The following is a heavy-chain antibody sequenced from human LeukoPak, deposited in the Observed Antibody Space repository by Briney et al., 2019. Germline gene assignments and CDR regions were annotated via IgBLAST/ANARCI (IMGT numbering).Heavy chain of an antibody. V-gene: IGHV4-59*02. Sequence: PSESLSLTCTVSADNTYYWSWIRQPPGKGLEWLGHISYSGGTHYNPSLKRRVTISIDTSKDQMSLKLSSVTAADTALYYCAEMSGSASLNRWGQGTLVSVSS. CDR2: ISYSGGT. D-gene: IGHD5-24*01. CDR1: ADNTYY. CDR3: AEMSGSASLNR. J-gene: IGHJ5*02.